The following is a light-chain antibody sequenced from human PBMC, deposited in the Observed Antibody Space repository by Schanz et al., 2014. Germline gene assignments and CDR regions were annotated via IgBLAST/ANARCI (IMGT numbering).Light chain of an antibody. CDR2: KAS. V-gene: IGKV1-5*03. Sequence: DIQMTQSPSTLSASVGDRVTLTCRASQSINSWLAWYQQKPGKAPKLLIYKASSLDSGVPSRFSGSGSGTEFTLTISSLQPDDFATYYCQQSNNIPFTFGPGTKVDFK. CDR1: QSINSW. J-gene: IGKJ3*01. CDR3: QQSNNIPFT.